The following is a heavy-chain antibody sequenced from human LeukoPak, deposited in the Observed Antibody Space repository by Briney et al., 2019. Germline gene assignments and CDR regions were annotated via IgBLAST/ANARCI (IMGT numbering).Heavy chain of an antibody. Sequence: SETLSLTCTVSGGSISRSNYYWGWIRQPPGKGLEWIGEINHSGSTNYNPSLKSRVTISVDTSKNQFSLKLSSVTAADTAVYYCARGPRAPIVVVPAAFQRAFDIWGQGTMVTVSS. V-gene: IGHV4-39*07. CDR1: GGSISRSNYY. D-gene: IGHD2-2*01. J-gene: IGHJ3*02. CDR3: ARGPRAPIVVVPAAFQRAFDI. CDR2: INHSGST.